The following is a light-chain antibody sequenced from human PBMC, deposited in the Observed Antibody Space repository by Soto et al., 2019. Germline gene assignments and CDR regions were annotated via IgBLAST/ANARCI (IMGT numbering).Light chain of an antibody. J-gene: IGKJ1*01. CDR1: QGVRNN. Sequence: EIVMTQSPATLSVSPGERATLSCRASQGVRNNLAWYQQKPGQAHRLLIYGASTGATGIPDRFSGSWSGTEGTITISSLQTEDGEVYDGQQYNDWPQAFGQGTKVDIK. CDR3: QQYNDWPQA. CDR2: GAS. V-gene: IGKV3D-15*01.